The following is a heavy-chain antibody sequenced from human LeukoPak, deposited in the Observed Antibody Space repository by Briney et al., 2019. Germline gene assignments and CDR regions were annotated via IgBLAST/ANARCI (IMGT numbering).Heavy chain of an antibody. Sequence: PGGSLRLSCVGSGFSFSRDGMSWVRQAPGKGLEWVSGISGIGGSTFYADSVKGRFTTSRDNSKNTVYLQMNSLRAEDTAVYYCAKGSSMLTTVDSWGQGTLVTVSS. D-gene: IGHD2/OR15-2a*01. V-gene: IGHV3-23*01. CDR3: AKGSSMLTTVDS. CDR2: ISGIGGST. J-gene: IGHJ4*02. CDR1: GFSFSRDG.